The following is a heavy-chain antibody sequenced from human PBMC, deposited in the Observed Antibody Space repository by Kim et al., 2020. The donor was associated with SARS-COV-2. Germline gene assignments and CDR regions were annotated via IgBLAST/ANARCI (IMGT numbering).Heavy chain of an antibody. D-gene: IGHD1-20*01. CDR1: GYSFTSYW. CDR3: ARQLTGTTQEGYYYYYYMDV. V-gene: IGHV5-51*01. CDR2: IYPGDSDT. J-gene: IGHJ6*03. Sequence: GESLKISCKGSGYSFTSYWIGWVRQMPGKGLEWMGIIYPGDSDTRYSPSFQGQVTISADKSISTAYLQWSSLKASDTAMYYCARQLTGTTQEGYYYYYYMDVWGKGTTVTVSS.